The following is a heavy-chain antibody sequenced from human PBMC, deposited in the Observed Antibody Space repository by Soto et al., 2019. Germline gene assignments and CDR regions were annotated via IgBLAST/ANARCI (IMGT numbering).Heavy chain of an antibody. V-gene: IGHV3-15*01. CDR2: IKSITDGGTT. D-gene: IGHD2-2*01. CDR1: GFTFSNAW. Sequence: PGGSLRLSCAASGFTFSNAWMSWVRQAPGKGLEWVGRIKSITDGGTTGYTAPVKGRFTISRDDSKNTLYLEMNSLKTEDTALYYCTTDSKDIVGAPATYGMDVWGQGTTVTVSS. J-gene: IGHJ6*02. CDR3: TTDSKDIVGAPATYGMDV.